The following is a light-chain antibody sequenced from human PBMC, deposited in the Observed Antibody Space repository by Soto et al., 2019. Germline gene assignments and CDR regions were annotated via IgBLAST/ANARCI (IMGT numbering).Light chain of an antibody. CDR1: HSVSTW. CDR3: QQYNSNPLT. V-gene: IGKV1-5*03. CDR2: KAY. J-gene: IGKJ4*01. Sequence: DIQMTQSPSTLSASVGDRVTITCRASHSVSTWLAWYQQKPGKVPKLLIYKAYSLESGVPSRFSGSGSGTEFTLTISSLQPDDFATYYCQQYNSNPLTFGGGTKVEIK.